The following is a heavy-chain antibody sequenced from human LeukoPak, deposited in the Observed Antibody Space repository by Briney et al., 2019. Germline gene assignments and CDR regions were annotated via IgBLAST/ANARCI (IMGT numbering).Heavy chain of an antibody. D-gene: IGHD1-26*01. Sequence: GGSLRLSCAASGFTFSSYGMHWVRQAPGKGLEWVANIKQDGSEKYYVDSVRGRFTISRDNAKNSLYLQMSSLRAEDTAVYYCAGSNSSAFDIWGQGTTVTVSS. J-gene: IGHJ3*02. CDR2: IKQDGSEK. CDR3: AGSNSSAFDI. CDR1: GFTFSSYG. V-gene: IGHV3-7*01.